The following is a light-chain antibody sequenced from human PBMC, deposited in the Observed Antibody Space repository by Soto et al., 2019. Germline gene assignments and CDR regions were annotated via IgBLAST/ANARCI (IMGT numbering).Light chain of an antibody. CDR1: SSNIGARYD. CDR3: QSYDNSLSGSVV. J-gene: IGLJ2*01. V-gene: IGLV1-40*01. Sequence: VLTQPPSVSGAPGQRVTISCSGSSSNIGARYDVHWYQQLPGTAPKLLIYGNTNRPSGVPDRFSGSKSGSSASLAITGLQAEDEADYYCQSYDNSLSGSVVFGGGTKVTVL. CDR2: GNT.